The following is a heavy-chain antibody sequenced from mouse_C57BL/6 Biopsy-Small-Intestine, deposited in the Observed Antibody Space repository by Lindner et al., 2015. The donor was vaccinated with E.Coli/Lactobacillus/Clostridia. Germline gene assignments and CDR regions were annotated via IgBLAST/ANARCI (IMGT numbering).Heavy chain of an antibody. V-gene: IGHV1-81*01. CDR1: GYTFTSYG. CDR2: IYPRSGNT. J-gene: IGHJ2*01. Sequence: VQLQESGAELARPGASVKLSCKASGYTFTSYGISWVKQRTGQGLEWIGEIYPRSGNTYYNEKFKGKATLTADKSSSTAYMELRSLTSEDSAIYFCARRVVTTEDYWGQGTTLTVSS. D-gene: IGHD2-5*01. CDR3: ARRVVTTEDY.